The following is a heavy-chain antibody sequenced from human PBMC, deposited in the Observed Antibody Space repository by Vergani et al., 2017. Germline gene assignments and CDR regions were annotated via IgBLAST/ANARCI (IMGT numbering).Heavy chain of an antibody. CDR2: ISGSGGST. Sequence: EVQLLESGGGLVQPGGSLRLSCAASGFTFSSYAMSWVRQAPGKGLEWVSAISGSGGSTYYADSVKGRFTISRDNSKNTLYLQMNSLRAEDTAVYYCATQPDFWSGYPPDPYYYGMDVWGQGTTVTVSS. J-gene: IGHJ6*02. D-gene: IGHD3-3*01. V-gene: IGHV3-23*01. CDR1: GFTFSSYA. CDR3: ATQPDFWSGYPPDPYYYGMDV.